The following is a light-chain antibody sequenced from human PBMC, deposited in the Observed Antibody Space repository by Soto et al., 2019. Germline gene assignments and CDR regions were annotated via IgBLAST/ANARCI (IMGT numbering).Light chain of an antibody. CDR2: DVS. V-gene: IGLV2-14*01. CDR3: SSYTSSSTYV. Sequence: QSALTQPASVSGSPGQSIAISCTGTSSDVGAYDYVSWYQQHPGKAPKVMIYDVSNRPSGVSNRFSGSKSDNTASLTISGLQAEDEADYYCSSYTSSSTYVSGNGTKVTVL. J-gene: IGLJ1*01. CDR1: SSDVGAYDY.